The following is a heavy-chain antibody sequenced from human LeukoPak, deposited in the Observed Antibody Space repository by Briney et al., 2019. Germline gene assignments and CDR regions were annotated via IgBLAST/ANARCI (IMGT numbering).Heavy chain of an antibody. D-gene: IGHD3-10*01. CDR3: AKEDYSSSGNWFDP. J-gene: IGHJ5*02. CDR1: GFTFSSYS. V-gene: IGHV3-21*04. CDR2: ISSSSSYI. Sequence: GGSLRLSCAASGFTFSSYSMNWVRQAPGKGLEWVSSISSSSSYIYYADSVKGRFTISRDNAKNSLYLQMNRLGTEDTALYYCAKEDYSSSGNWFDPWGQGTLVTVSS.